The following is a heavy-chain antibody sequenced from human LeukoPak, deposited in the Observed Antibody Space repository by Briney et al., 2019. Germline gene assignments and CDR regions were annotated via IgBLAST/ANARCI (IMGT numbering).Heavy chain of an antibody. CDR2: ISGSGGST. Sequence: LAGGSLRLSCAASGFTFSSYAMSWVRQAPGKGLEWVSAISGSGGSTYYADSVKGRFTISRDNSKNTLYLQMNSLRAEDTAVYYCAKDRGSLTTVTTYGFDYWGQGTLVTVSS. D-gene: IGHD4-17*01. CDR1: GFTFSSYA. J-gene: IGHJ4*02. CDR3: AKDRGSLTTVTTYGFDY. V-gene: IGHV3-23*01.